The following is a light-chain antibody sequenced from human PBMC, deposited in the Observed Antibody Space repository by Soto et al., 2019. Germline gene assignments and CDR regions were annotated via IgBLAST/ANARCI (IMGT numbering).Light chain of an antibody. J-gene: IGKJ5*01. Sequence: EIVLTQSPATLSLSPGERATLSCRASQSVSSYLAWYQEKPGQAPRLLIYDASNRATGIPARFSGSGSGTDFTLPISSLEPEDFAAYYCQQRSNWPSITFDQGTRLEIK. CDR3: QQRSNWPSIT. CDR2: DAS. V-gene: IGKV3-11*01. CDR1: QSVSSY.